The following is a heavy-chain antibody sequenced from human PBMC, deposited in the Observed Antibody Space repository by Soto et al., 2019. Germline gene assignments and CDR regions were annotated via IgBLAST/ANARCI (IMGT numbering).Heavy chain of an antibody. CDR1: GGTFSSYA. V-gene: IGHV1-69*01. CDR2: IIPIFGTA. CDR3: AIETTGTPPVAFDI. J-gene: IGHJ3*02. Sequence: QVQLVQSGAEVKKPGSSVKVSCKASGGTFSSYAISWVRQAPGQGLEWMGGIIPIFGTANYAQKFQGRVTITADESTSTAYMELSILRSEDTAVYYCAIETTGTPPVAFDIWGQGTMVTVSS. D-gene: IGHD1-1*01.